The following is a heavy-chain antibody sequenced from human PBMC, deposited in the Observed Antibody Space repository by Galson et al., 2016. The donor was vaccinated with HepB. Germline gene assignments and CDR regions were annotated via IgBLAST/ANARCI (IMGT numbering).Heavy chain of an antibody. Sequence: CAISGDSVSSDSVAWNWIRQTPSRGLEWLGRTFYRSKWYNDYGVSVKSRISFNPDTSKNQFSLQLTSVTPEDTAIYYCARDQGPQRYLDIWGQGTMVTVFS. V-gene: IGHV6-1*01. D-gene: IGHD1-1*01. CDR3: ARDQGPQRYLDI. J-gene: IGHJ3*02. CDR2: TFYRSKWYN. CDR1: GDSVSSDSVA.